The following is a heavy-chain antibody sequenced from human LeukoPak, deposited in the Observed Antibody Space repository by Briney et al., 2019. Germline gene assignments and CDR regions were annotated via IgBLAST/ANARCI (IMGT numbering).Heavy chain of an antibody. CDR1: GVSISSSSYY. V-gene: IGHV4-39*07. J-gene: IGHJ4*02. CDR2: IYYSGST. D-gene: IGHD3-22*01. CDR3: ARAVPRQFFYYDSPDYKLFYFDY. Sequence: SETLSLTCTVSGVSISSSSYYWGWIRQPPGKGLEWIGSIYYSGSTYYNPSLKSRVTISVDTSKNRFSLKLSSVTAADTAVYYCARAVPRQFFYYDSPDYKLFYFDYWGQGTLVTVSS.